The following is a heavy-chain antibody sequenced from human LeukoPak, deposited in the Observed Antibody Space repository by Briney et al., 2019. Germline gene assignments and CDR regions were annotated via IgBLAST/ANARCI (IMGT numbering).Heavy chain of an antibody. CDR3: AKDRSGISDY. V-gene: IGHV3-33*06. CDR1: GFTFSSYG. J-gene: IGHJ4*02. Sequence: VRSLRLSSAASGFTFSSYGMHWVRQAPGKGLERVAVIWYDGSNKYYADSVKGRFTISRDNSKNTLYLQMNSLRAEDTAVYYRAKDRSGISDYWGQGTLVTVSS. D-gene: IGHD3-10*01. CDR2: IWYDGSNK.